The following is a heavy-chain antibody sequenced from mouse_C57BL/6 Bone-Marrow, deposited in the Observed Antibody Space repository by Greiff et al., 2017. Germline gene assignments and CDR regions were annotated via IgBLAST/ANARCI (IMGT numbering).Heavy chain of an antibody. CDR2: IDPSDGYT. Sequence: VQLQQPGPELVKPGASVKLSCKASGYAFTSYWMQWVKQRPGQGLEWIGEIDPSDGYTNYNQKFKGKATLTVDTSSSTAYMQLSSLTSEDSAVYYCARGKLAWFAYWGQGTLVTVSA. V-gene: IGHV1-50*01. J-gene: IGHJ3*01. CDR3: ARGKLAWFAY. CDR1: GYAFTSYW.